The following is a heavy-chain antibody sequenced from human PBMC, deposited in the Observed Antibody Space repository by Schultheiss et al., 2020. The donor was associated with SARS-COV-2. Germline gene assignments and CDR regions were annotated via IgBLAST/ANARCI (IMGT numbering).Heavy chain of an antibody. V-gene: IGHV4-39*07. CDR2: IYYSGST. CDR1: GGSISSYY. D-gene: IGHD3-10*01. J-gene: IGHJ4*02. CDR3: ARIVPEFHCDY. Sequence: GSLRLSCTVSGGSISSYYWSWIRQPPGKGLEWIGSIYYSGSTYYNPSLKSRVTISVDTSKNQFSLKLSSVTAADTAVYYCARIVPEFHCDYWGQGTLVTVSS.